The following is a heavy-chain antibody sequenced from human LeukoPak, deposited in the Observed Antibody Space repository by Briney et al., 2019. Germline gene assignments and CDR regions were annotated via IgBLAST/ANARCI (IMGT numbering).Heavy chain of an antibody. CDR2: ISYSGTT. D-gene: IGHD3-22*01. J-gene: IGHJ4*02. CDR3: ARAYDSSGYYYYYYFDY. CDR1: GGSISSGTYY. Sequence: SQTLSLTCTVSGGSISSGTYYWSWIRQHPGKGLEWIGYISYSGTTYYNPSLKSRVTISVDTSKNQFSLKLSSVTAADTAAYYCARAYDSSGYYYYYYFDYWGQGTLVTVSS. V-gene: IGHV4-31*03.